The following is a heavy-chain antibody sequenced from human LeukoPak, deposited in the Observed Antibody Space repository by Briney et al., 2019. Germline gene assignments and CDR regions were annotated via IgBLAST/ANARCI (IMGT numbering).Heavy chain of an antibody. CDR3: ARLGIGVVPSAMLGDYYFDY. Sequence: SETLSLTSTVSGGSISSYYWSWIRQPPGKGLEWIGYIYYSGSTKYNPSLKSRVTISVDASKSQFSLKLTSVTAADTAVYYCARLGIGVVPSAMLGDYYFDYWGQGTLVTVSS. V-gene: IGHV4-59*08. D-gene: IGHD2-2*01. J-gene: IGHJ4*02. CDR2: IYYSGST. CDR1: GGSISSYY.